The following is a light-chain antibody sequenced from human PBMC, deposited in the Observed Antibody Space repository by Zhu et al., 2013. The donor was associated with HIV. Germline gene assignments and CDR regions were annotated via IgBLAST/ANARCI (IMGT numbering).Light chain of an antibody. Sequence: QSVLTQPPSVSAAPGQKVTISCSGSSSDIGNNYVSWYQQLPATAPKLLIYDTNKRPSGIPDRFSASKSGTSATLDITGLQTGDEADYYCQSYDSSLSGFVVFGGGTKLTVL. V-gene: IGLV1-51*01. CDR1: SSDIGNNY. CDR3: QSYDSSLSGFVV. CDR2: DTN. J-gene: IGLJ2*01.